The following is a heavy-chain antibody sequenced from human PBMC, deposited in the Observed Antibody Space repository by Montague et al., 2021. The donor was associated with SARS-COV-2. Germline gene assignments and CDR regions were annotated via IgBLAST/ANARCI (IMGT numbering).Heavy chain of an antibody. Sequence: SETLSLTCTVSGGSISSSSYYWGWIRQPPGKGLEWIGSISYSGSTYYNPSLKSRVTISVDTSKNQFSLKLSSVTAADTAVYYCAGKSITSVQGVILGAFDFWGQGTMVTVSS. CDR1: GGSISSSSYY. CDR3: AGKSITSVQGVILGAFDF. V-gene: IGHV4-39*07. CDR2: ISYSGST. D-gene: IGHD3-10*01. J-gene: IGHJ3*01.